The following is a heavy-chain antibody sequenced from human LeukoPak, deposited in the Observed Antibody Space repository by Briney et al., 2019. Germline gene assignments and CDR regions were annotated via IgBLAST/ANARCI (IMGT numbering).Heavy chain of an antibody. CDR1: GFTFSDYG. D-gene: IGHD2-8*01. J-gene: IGHJ4*02. V-gene: IGHV3-30*03. Sequence: GGSLRLSCAASGFTFSDYGMHWVRQAPGKGLEWVAVVSYDGTNEKYADPVKGRFTISRDNSKNTLSLQMNSLRADDTAVYYCARDWANGDYIDHWGQGTLVTVSS. CDR2: VSYDGTNE. CDR3: ARDWANGDYIDH.